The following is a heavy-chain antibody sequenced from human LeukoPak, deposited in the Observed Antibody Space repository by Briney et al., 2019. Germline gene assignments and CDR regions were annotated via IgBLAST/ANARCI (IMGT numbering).Heavy chain of an antibody. CDR3: ARGGETISPDY. CDR2: INTDGSST. J-gene: IGHJ4*02. CDR1: GLTFSSYW. Sequence: GGSVRLLYAPSGLTFSSYWKHWVRHAPGKGLVWVSRINTDGSSTSYADSVKGRFTISRDNAKNTLYLQMNSLRAEDTVVYYCARGGETISPDYWGQGTLVTVSS. V-gene: IGHV3-74*01. D-gene: IGHD3-10*01.